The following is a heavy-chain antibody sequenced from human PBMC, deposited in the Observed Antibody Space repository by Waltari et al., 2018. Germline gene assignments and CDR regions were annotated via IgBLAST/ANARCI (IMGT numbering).Heavy chain of an antibody. CDR3: ARIPSTYCSTRLGGTNCYLRFDP. Sequence: QVQLVQSGPEVKKPGASVTVSCKASGYTSLNSGIGWVRQAPGQGLAWMGWISGKNGNTNYAQNVQGRITMTTDTSTSTAYMELRSLRLDDTAVYYCARIPSTYCSTRLGGTNCYLRFDPWGQGTLVTVSS. J-gene: IGHJ5*02. CDR2: ISGKNGNT. CDR1: GYTSLNSG. V-gene: IGHV1-18*01. D-gene: IGHD2-2*01.